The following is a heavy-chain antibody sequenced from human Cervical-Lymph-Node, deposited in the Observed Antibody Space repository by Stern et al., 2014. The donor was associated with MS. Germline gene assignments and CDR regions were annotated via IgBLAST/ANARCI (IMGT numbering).Heavy chain of an antibody. CDR2: ICAYSGIT. V-gene: IGHV1-18*01. J-gene: IGHJ3*02. CDR1: GYTITSNG. CDR3: ARCLLGSENAFDI. D-gene: IGHD2-15*01. Sequence: LQLLESGAEVKKPAASVNVSCKASGYTITSNGISWVRQDPRQEVEWRGCICAYSGITNYAQKRQGRVTMTTDTSTSTAYMELRSLRACDTAVYYWARCLLGSENAFDIWGQGTMVTVSS.